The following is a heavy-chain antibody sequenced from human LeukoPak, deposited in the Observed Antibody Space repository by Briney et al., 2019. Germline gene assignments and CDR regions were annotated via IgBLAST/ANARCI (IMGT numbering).Heavy chain of an antibody. CDR1: GYTFTGYY. D-gene: IGHD6-6*01. J-gene: IGHJ4*02. CDR2: INPNSGGT. CDR3: ARTAARRFDY. V-gene: IGHV1-2*06. Sequence: ASVKVSCKASGYTFTGYYMHWVRQAPGQGLEWMGRINPNSGGTNYAQKFQGRVTMTRDTSTSTVYMELSSLRSDDTAVYYCARTAARRFDYWGQGTLVTVSS.